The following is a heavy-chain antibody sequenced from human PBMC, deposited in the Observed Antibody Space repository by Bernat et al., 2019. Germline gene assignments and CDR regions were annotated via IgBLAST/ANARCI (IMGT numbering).Heavy chain of an antibody. CDR3: ARLGPRGSGYDYRRADYNFDY. Sequence: QLQLQESGSGLVKPSQTLSLTCAVSGGSISSGGYSWSWIRQPPGKGLEWIGYIYHSGSTYYNPSLKSRVTISVDRSKNQFSLKLSSVTAADTAVYYCARLGPRGSGYDYRRADYNFDYWGQGTLVTVSS. CDR1: GGSISSGGYS. D-gene: IGHD5-12*01. V-gene: IGHV4-30-2*01. CDR2: IYHSGST. J-gene: IGHJ4*02.